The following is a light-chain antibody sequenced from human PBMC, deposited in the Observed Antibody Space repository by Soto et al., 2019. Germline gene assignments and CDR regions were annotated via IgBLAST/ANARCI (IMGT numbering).Light chain of an antibody. V-gene: IGKV1-39*01. CDR2: DAS. CDR3: QQSYNTPLT. CDR1: QTISTY. Sequence: IEVTQSPSSLAASVGDRVTITCRASQTISTYVNWYRQKSGAAPELLIYDASTLQSGVPSRFRGGGSGTDFTLTISSLQLDDFATYYCQQSYNTPLTFGQGTKVEIK. J-gene: IGKJ1*01.